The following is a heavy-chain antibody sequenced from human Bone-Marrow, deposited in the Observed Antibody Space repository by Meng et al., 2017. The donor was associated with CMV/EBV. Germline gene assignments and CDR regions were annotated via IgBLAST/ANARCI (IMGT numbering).Heavy chain of an antibody. CDR3: ARTNNRFEYSSSGAGMDV. Sequence: ASVKVSCKASGYTFTSYGISWVRQAPGQGLEWMGWISAYNGNTNYAQKLQGRVTMTTDTSTSTAYMELRSLRSDDTAVYYCARTNNRFEYSSSGAGMDVWGQGTTVTVSS. J-gene: IGHJ6*02. CDR1: GYTFTSYG. D-gene: IGHD6-6*01. CDR2: ISAYNGNT. V-gene: IGHV1-18*01.